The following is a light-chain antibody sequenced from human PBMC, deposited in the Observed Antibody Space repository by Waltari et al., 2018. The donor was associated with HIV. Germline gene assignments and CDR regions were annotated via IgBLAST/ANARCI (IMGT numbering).Light chain of an antibody. V-gene: IGLV2-18*02. CDR2: EVN. CDR1: SSDVGNYDR. J-gene: IGLJ1*01. CDR3: SSYTTRTTHV. Sequence: QSALTQPPSVSGSPGQSVTISCTGTSSDVGNYDRVSWHHGSHGTAPKLILYEVNTRPSGVPDRFSGSKSGHTASLTISGLQPEDEAHYYCSSYTTRTTHVFGTGTKVTVL.